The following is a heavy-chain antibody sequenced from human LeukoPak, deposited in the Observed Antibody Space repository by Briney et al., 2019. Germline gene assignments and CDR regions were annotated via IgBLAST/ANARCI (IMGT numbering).Heavy chain of an antibody. D-gene: IGHD2-8*02. CDR2: ISWDGGST. V-gene: IGHV3-43D*03. J-gene: IGHJ4*02. CDR1: GFTFDDYA. Sequence: GGSLRLSCAASGFTFDDYAMHWVRQAPGKGLEWVSLISWDGGSTYYADSVKGRFTISRDNSKNSLYLQMNSLRAEDTAIYYCATYRQVLLPFESWGQGTLVTVSS. CDR3: ATYRQVLLPFES.